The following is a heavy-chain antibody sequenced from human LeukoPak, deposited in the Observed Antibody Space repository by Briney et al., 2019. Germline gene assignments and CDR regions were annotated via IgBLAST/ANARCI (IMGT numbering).Heavy chain of an antibody. CDR1: GFTFSSYS. CDR2: ISSSSSTI. D-gene: IGHD1-26*01. J-gene: IGHJ6*03. Sequence: GGSLRLSCAASGFTFSSYSMNWVRQAPGKGLEWVSYISSSSSTIYYADSVKGRFTISRDNAKNSLYLQMNSLRAEDTAVYYCARDMGEPLYYYYYYMDVWGKGTTVTVSS. CDR3: ARDMGEPLYYYYYYMDV. V-gene: IGHV3-48*01.